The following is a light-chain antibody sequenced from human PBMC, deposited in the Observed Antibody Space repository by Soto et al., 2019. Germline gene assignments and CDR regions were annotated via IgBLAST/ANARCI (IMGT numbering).Light chain of an antibody. Sequence: QAVVTQPASVSGSPGQSITVSCNGSRTNVGTYNLVSWFQQHPDKAPKLVLYEGTRRPSGVSNRFSGSKSGNTASLTISGLQAEDEADYYCCSYAGDDTFVFGTGTKVTVL. J-gene: IGLJ1*01. CDR1: RTNVGTYNL. CDR3: CSYAGDDTFV. CDR2: EGT. V-gene: IGLV2-23*01.